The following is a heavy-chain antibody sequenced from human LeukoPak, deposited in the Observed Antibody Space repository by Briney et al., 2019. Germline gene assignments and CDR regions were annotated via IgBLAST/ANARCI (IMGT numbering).Heavy chain of an antibody. Sequence: GGSLRLSCAASGFTFDDYAMHWVRQAPGKGLEWVSGISWNSGSIGYADSVKGRFTISRDNAKNSLYLQMNSLRAEDTALYHCARSGGFGELYYFDYWGQGTLVTVSS. D-gene: IGHD3-10*01. J-gene: IGHJ4*02. CDR1: GFTFDDYA. V-gene: IGHV3-9*01. CDR3: ARSGGFGELYYFDY. CDR2: ISWNSGSI.